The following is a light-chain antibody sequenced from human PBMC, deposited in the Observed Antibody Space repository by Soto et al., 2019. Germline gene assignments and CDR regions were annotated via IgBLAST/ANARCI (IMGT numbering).Light chain of an antibody. V-gene: IGLV3-21*04. J-gene: IGLJ3*02. CDR1: NIGSKS. CDR2: YDR. CDR3: QVWDATSDPEGV. Sequence: SYELTQPPSVSETPGKTATLTCGGSNIGSKSVNWYQQKPGQAPVLIMFYDRVRPSGIPARFSGSNSGNTATLTITGVEVGDEADYFCQVWDATSDPEGVFGGGTKVTVL.